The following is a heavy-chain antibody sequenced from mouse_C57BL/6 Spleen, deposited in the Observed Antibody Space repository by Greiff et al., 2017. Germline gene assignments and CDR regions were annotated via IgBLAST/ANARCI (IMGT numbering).Heavy chain of an antibody. CDR1: GFTFSSYA. CDR3: TRGGKENAMDY. Sequence: EVMLVESGEGLVKPGGSLKLSCAASGFTFSSYAMSWVRQTPEKRLEWVAYISSGGDYIYYADTVKGRFTISRDNARNTLYLQMSSLKSEDTAMYYGTRGGKENAMDYWGQGTSVTVSS. V-gene: IGHV5-9-1*02. J-gene: IGHJ4*01. CDR2: ISSGGDYI.